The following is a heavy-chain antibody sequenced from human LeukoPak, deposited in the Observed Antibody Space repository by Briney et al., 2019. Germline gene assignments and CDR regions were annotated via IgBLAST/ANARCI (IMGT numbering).Heavy chain of an antibody. CDR2: MNPNSGNT. D-gene: IGHD3-22*01. V-gene: IGHV1-8*01. Sequence: ASVKVSCKASGYTFTSYDINWVRQATGQGLEWMGWMNPNSGNTGYAQKFQGRVTMTRNTSISTAYMELSSLRSEDTAVYYCARCGYESSPRDGFDIWGQGTMVTVSS. CDR3: ARCGYESSPRDGFDI. J-gene: IGHJ3*02. CDR1: GYTFTSYD.